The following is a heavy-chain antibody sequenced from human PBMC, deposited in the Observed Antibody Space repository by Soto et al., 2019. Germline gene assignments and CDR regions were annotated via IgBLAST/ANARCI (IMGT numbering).Heavy chain of an antibody. Sequence: QMKLVESGGGVVQPGTSLRLSCVASGFTFSAFGMHWVRQAPGKGLEWVAISSYGGSNKYYGDSVQGRFTISRDNARDTLYLQMNSVGAEDTAVYCCAKGPLRFPGDGVYADCSYGVDVWGQGTTVTVSS. CDR3: AKGPLRFPGDGVYADCSYGVDV. D-gene: IGHD4-17*01. J-gene: IGHJ6*02. V-gene: IGHV3-30*18. CDR2: SSYGGSNK. CDR1: GFTFSAFG.